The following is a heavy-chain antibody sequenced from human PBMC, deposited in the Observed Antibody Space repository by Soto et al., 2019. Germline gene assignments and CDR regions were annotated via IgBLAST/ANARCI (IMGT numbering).Heavy chain of an antibody. D-gene: IGHD6-13*01. CDR3: GRVPAAAAGIGIDH. CDR2: VTGSGGQI. CDR1: GFTISTYA. V-gene: IGHV3-23*01. Sequence: GGSLRLSCAASGFTISTYAMTWVRQAPGKGLECVSGVTGSGGQIHYADSVKGRFTISKDNAKNTLYLQMNSLRAEDTAVYYCGRVPAAAAGIGIDHWGQGILVTVSS. J-gene: IGHJ4*02.